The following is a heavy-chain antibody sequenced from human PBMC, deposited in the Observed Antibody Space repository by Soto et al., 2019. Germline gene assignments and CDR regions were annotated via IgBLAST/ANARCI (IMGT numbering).Heavy chain of an antibody. V-gene: IGHV5-51*01. D-gene: IGHD2-21*02. CDR1: GYYFIAYW. J-gene: IGHJ4*02. Sequence: PGESLKISCKGSGYYFIAYWIGWMRQMPGKGLELMGIIYPPDSDVRYSPSFQGQVTISVDKSINTAYLQWSSLKASDTATYYCARLAVTSSTHFDYWGQGTPVTVSS. CDR3: ARLAVTSSTHFDY. CDR2: IYPPDSDV.